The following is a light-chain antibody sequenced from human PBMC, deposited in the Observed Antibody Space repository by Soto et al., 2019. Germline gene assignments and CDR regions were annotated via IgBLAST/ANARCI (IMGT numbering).Light chain of an antibody. Sequence: SPCTLSLNPGETAPLSWRASQSVSSSYLAWYQQKPGQPPRLLIYDASTRATGIPSRFSGSGSGTEFTLTISSLKSEDFAVYYCQQYANWPRTFGQGTKVDIK. J-gene: IGKJ1*01. CDR3: QQYANWPRT. CDR2: DAS. V-gene: IGKV3-15*01. CDR1: QSVSSSY.